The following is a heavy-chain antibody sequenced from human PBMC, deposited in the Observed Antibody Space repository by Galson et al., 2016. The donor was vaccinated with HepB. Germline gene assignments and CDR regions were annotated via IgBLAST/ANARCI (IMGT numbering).Heavy chain of an antibody. V-gene: IGHV3-11*01. CDR3: ATEDWWRFEY. CDR2: INNVGDTL. CDR1: GFPFSAYF. D-gene: IGHD2-8*02. J-gene: IGHJ4*02. Sequence: SLRLSCAASGFPFSAYFMNWIRQAPGKGLEWLAYINNVGDTLNYADSVKGRVTIPRDNAKNSLFLQISSLRAEDTAVYYCATEDWWRFEYWGQGALVTVSS.